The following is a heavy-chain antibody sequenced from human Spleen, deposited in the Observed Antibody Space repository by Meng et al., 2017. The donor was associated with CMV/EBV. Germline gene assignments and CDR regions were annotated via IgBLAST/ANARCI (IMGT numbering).Heavy chain of an antibody. CDR2: VSAENGDT. CDR1: GYNFDIYG. J-gene: IGHJ4*02. CDR3: ARAGAAVTTIGDS. V-gene: IGHV1-18*01. D-gene: IGHD2-21*02. Sequence: QIQLVQSGPELRRPGASVKVSCKASGYNFDIYGITWVRQAPGQGLEWVGWVSAENGDTDYGQKFQGRVTVTADTFTNTAYMEMRSLRSDDSAMYYCARAGAAVTTIGDSWGQGTLVTVSS.